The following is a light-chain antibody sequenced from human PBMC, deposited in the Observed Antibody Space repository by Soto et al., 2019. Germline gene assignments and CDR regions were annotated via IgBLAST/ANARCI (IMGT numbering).Light chain of an antibody. CDR1: QCISSTH. V-gene: IGKV3-20*01. Sequence: EIVLTQSTDTLSLSPGERATLSCRASQCISSTHLVWYQQKPGQAPSLLIFGASSRATGIPDRFSGSGSGTDCTLTIRGLEPEDLAGYYSEQEASSPGTFGQGTKV. CDR3: EQEASSPGT. CDR2: GAS. J-gene: IGKJ1*01.